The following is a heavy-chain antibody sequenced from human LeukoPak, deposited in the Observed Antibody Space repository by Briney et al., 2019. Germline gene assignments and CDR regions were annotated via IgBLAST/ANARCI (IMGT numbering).Heavy chain of an antibody. Sequence: SETLSLTCTVSGGSISSGSYYWSWIRQPAGKGLEWIGRIYTSGSTNYNPSLKSRVTISVDTSKNQFSLKLSSVTAADTAVYYCARGQDDFWSGPQFDYWGQGTLVTVSS. V-gene: IGHV4-61*02. CDR2: IYTSGST. D-gene: IGHD3-3*01. CDR3: ARGQDDFWSGPQFDY. J-gene: IGHJ4*02. CDR1: GGSISSGSYY.